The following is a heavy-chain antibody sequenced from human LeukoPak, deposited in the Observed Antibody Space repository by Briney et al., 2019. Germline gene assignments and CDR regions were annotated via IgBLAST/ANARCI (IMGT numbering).Heavy chain of an antibody. CDR1: GYTVTGYY. V-gene: IGHV1-2*02. Sequence: ASVKVSCKASGYTVTGYYMHWVRQAPGQGLEWMGWIYPNSGATKYAQKFQGRVTMTRDTSISTAYMELSGLRSDDTAVYYCGTLLSNGPFDYWGQGSLVTVSS. J-gene: IGHJ4*02. CDR2: IYPNSGAT. CDR3: GTLLSNGPFDY.